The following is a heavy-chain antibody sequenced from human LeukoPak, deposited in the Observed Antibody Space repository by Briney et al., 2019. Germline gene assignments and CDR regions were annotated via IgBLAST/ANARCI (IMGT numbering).Heavy chain of an antibody. D-gene: IGHD6-19*01. CDR1: GFTFSNSA. CDR2: LSGSGITT. Sequence: GGSLRLSCAASGFTFSNSAMSWVRQAPGKGLEWVSALSGSGITTYYADSVKGRFTISRDNSKNTLYLQMNSLRAEDTAVYYCAKGIYSSGWSYFDYRGHGTLVTVSS. V-gene: IGHV3-23*01. J-gene: IGHJ4*01. CDR3: AKGIYSSGWSYFDY.